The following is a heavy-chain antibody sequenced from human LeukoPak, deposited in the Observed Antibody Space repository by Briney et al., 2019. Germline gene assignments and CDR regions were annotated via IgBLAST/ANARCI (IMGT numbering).Heavy chain of an antibody. Sequence: PGGSLRLSCAASGFTFRSYWMHWVRQAPGKGLVWVSRINNDGRSASYGDSVTGRLTMSRDNAKNTVYLQMNSLTAEDTAVYYCVRDVWGDRDGFFECWGQGTLVTVSS. J-gene: IGHJ4*02. CDR3: VRDVWGDRDGFFEC. CDR1: GFTFRSYW. D-gene: IGHD2-21*01. V-gene: IGHV3-74*01. CDR2: INNDGRSA.